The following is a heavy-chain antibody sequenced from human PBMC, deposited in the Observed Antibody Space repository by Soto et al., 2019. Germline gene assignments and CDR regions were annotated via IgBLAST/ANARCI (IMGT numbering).Heavy chain of an antibody. CDR3: ARDATLRH. V-gene: IGHV4-59*01. D-gene: IGHD2-15*01. Sequence: PSETLSLTCTVSTDPMDGFYWNWIRQPPGKGLEWIGYVDYTGNTNYNPSLRSRVSISIDTSKNQFSLQLSSVIAADTAIYYCARDATLRHWGHGTLVTVSS. CDR2: VDYTGNT. J-gene: IGHJ4*01. CDR1: TDPMDGFY.